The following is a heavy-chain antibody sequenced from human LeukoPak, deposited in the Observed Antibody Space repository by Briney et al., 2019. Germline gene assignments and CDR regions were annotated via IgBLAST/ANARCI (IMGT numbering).Heavy chain of an antibody. CDR1: GFTFSSYW. Sequence: GGSLRLSCAASGFTFSSYWMHWVRQAPGKGLEWVSSISSSSSYIYYADSVKGRFTISRDNAKNSLYLQMNSLRAEDTAVYYCARVPQYSGSYGQGSWGQGTLVTVSS. V-gene: IGHV3-21*01. CDR3: ARVPQYSGSYGQGS. CDR2: ISSSSSYI. J-gene: IGHJ4*02. D-gene: IGHD1-26*01.